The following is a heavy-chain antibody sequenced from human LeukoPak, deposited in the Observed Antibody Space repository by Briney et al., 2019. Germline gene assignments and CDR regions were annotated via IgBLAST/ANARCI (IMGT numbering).Heavy chain of an antibody. CDR1: GFTFSSYT. Sequence: PGGSLRLSCAASGFTFSSYTMHWVRQAPGKGLEWVAVIWYDGSNKYYADSVKGRFTISRDNPKNTLYLRVNSLRAEDTAMYYCARDRGGRWLQVYYFDYRGQGTLVTVSS. CDR3: ARDRGGRWLQVYYFDY. D-gene: IGHD5-24*01. V-gene: IGHV3-33*01. J-gene: IGHJ4*02. CDR2: IWYDGSNK.